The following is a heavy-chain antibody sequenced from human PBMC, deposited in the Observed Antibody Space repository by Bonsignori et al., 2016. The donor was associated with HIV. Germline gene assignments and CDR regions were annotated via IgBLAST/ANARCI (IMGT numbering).Heavy chain of an antibody. CDR3: ARDGPPRGAYSYVVWGRFDS. D-gene: IGHD5-18*01. Sequence: WIRQPPGKGLEWVSYISNTGSTIYYADSVKGRFSISRDNAKNSLDLQMNSLRDEDTAVYYCARDGPPRGAYSYVVWGRFDSWGQGTLVTVSS. V-gene: IGHV3-11*01. CDR2: ISNTGSTI. J-gene: IGHJ4*02.